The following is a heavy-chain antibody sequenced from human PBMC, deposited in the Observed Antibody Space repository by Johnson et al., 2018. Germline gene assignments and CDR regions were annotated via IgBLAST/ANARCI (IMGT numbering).Heavy chain of an antibody. CDR3: ASSRGEHRYCRGGSCYLGAFDI. CDR2: IYSGGST. D-gene: IGHD2-15*01. Sequence: VQLQESGGGLVQPGGSLRLSCAASGFTVSSNYMSWVRQAPGKGLEWVSVIYSGGSTYYADSVKGRFTISRDNSKNPLYLQMNSRGAEDTAGDDCASSRGEHRYCRGGSCYLGAFDIWGQGIMVTVSS. V-gene: IGHV3-66*02. CDR1: GFTVSSNY. J-gene: IGHJ3*02.